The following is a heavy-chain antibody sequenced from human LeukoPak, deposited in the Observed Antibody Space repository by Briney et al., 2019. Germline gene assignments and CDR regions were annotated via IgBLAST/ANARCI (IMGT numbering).Heavy chain of an antibody. V-gene: IGHV1-18*01. CDR2: ISAYNGNT. D-gene: IGHD6-13*01. J-gene: IGHJ4*02. Sequence: ASVKVSCKASGYTFTSYGISWVRQAPGQGLEWMGWISAYNGNTNYAQKFQGRVTMTRNTSISTAYMELSSLRSEDTAVYYCARGLIAAAGYYFDYWGQGTLVTVSS. CDR3: ARGLIAAAGYYFDY. CDR1: GYTFTSYG.